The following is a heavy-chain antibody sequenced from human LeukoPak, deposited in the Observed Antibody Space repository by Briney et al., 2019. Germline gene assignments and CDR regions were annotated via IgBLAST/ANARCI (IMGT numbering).Heavy chain of an antibody. CDR2: IYYSGST. Sequence: SETLSLTCTVSGGSISSYSWSWIRQPPGKGLEWIGFIYYSGSTNYNPSLKSRVTISVDTSKNQFSLKLDSVTAADTAVYYCARGNGRYADWAQGTLVTVSS. V-gene: IGHV4-59*01. J-gene: IGHJ4*02. D-gene: IGHD6-19*01. CDR3: ARGNGRYAD. CDR1: GGSISSYS.